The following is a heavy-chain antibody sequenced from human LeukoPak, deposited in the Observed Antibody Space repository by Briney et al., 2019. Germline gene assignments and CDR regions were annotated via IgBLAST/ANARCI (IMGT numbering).Heavy chain of an antibody. CDR3: ARGSYYYYYGMDV. V-gene: IGHV4-59*01. CDR1: GGSISSYY. Sequence: SETLSLTCTVSGGSISSYYWSWIRQPPGKGLEWIGYIYYSGSTNYNPSLKSRVTISVDTSKNQFSLKLSSVTTADTAVYYCARGSYYYYYGMDVWGQGTTVTVSS. J-gene: IGHJ6*02. CDR2: IYYSGST.